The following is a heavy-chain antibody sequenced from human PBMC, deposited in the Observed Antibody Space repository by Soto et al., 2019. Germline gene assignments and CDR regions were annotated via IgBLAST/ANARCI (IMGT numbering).Heavy chain of an antibody. D-gene: IGHD1-26*01. CDR2: ISSSSSYI. CDR3: ARDLYPDSGSHGPCDY. CDR1: GFTFSSYS. Sequence: GGSLRLSCAASGFTFSSYSMNWVRQAPGKGLEWVSSISSSSSYIYYADSVKGRFTISRDNAKNSLYLQMNSLRAEDTAVYYCARDLYPDSGSHGPCDYWGQGTLVTVSS. V-gene: IGHV3-21*01. J-gene: IGHJ4*02.